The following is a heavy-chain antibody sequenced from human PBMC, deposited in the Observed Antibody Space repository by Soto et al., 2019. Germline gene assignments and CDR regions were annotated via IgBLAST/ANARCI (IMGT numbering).Heavy chain of an antibody. CDR2: IYYSGST. CDR1: GGSISSSSYY. CDR3: ARQDYDILTADY. Sequence: SETLSLTCTVSGGSISSSSYYWGWIRQPPGKGLEWIGSIYYSGSTYYNPSLKSRVTISVDTSKNQFSLKLSSVTAADTAVYYCARQDYDILTADYWGQGTLVTVSP. J-gene: IGHJ4*02. V-gene: IGHV4-39*01. D-gene: IGHD3-9*01.